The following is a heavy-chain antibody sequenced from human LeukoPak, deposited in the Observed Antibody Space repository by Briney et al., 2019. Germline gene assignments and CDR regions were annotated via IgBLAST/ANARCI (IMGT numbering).Heavy chain of an antibody. D-gene: IGHD1-26*01. J-gene: IGHJ4*02. V-gene: IGHV3-23*01. CDR2: ISGSGAST. CDR1: GFSFSNYW. Sequence: QPGGSLRLSCAGSGFSFSNYWMSWVRQAPGEGLEWISGISGSGASTYYADSVKGRFTISRDDSRNTLYLQMNSLRGDDTAVYYCAKDVGKWESLHFFDYWGQGTLVTVSS. CDR3: AKDVGKWESLHFFDY.